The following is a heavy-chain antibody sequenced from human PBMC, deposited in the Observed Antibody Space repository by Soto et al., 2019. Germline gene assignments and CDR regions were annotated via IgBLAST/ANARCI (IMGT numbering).Heavy chain of an antibody. J-gene: IGHJ6*04. V-gene: IGHV5-10-1*01. CDR3: ASLPLAGTNYYYYGMDV. D-gene: IGHD1-1*01. Sequence: LKISCIGSGYNFTSYWISWVRQMPGKGLEWLARMDPSDSYTNYSPSFQGHVTISADKSISTAYLQWSSLKASDTAMYYCASLPLAGTNYYYYGMDVWRKGNTVA. CDR2: MDPSDSYT. CDR1: GYNFTSYW.